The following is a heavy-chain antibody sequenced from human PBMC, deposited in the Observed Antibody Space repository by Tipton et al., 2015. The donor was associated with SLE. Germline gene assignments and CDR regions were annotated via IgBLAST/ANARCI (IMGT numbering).Heavy chain of an antibody. CDR1: GGSLSGYY. CDR2: INHSGST. V-gene: IGHV4-34*01. D-gene: IGHD4-11*01. Sequence: TLSLTCAVYGGSLSGYYWTWIRQPPGKGLEWIGEINHSGSTNYNPSLKSRVTISVDTSKNQFSLNLRSVTAADTAVYYCVRHPTVTALTTVPYDIWGPGTMVTVSS. J-gene: IGHJ3*02. CDR3: VRHPTVTALTTVPYDI.